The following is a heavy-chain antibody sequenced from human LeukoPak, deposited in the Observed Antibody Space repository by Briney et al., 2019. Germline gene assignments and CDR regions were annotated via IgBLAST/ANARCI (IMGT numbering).Heavy chain of an antibody. CDR3: AKEFEVDSSGYSPFDY. CDR2: ISGSGGST. V-gene: IGHV3-23*01. Sequence: PGGSLRLSCAASGFTFSSYAMSWVRQAPGKGLELVSAISGSGGSTYYADSVTGPFTISRDNSKNTLYLQMNSLRAEDTAVYYCAKEFEVDSSGYSPFDYWGQGTLVTVSS. CDR1: GFTFSSYA. J-gene: IGHJ4*02. D-gene: IGHD3-22*01.